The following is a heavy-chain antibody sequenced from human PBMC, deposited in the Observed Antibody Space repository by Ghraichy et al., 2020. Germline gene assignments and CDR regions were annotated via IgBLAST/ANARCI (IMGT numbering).Heavy chain of an antibody. V-gene: IGHV3-23*01. CDR3: AKDGGAELPTRFDP. J-gene: IGHJ5*02. CDR2: ISGSGANT. CDR1: GFTFTSYA. Sequence: GGSLRLSCAASGFTFTSYAMTWVRQAPGKGLEWVSAISGSGANTYNADSVKGRFTISRDNSKNTLYLQMNSLRAEDTAVYYCAKDGGAELPTRFDPWGQGTLVTVSS. D-gene: IGHD3-16*01.